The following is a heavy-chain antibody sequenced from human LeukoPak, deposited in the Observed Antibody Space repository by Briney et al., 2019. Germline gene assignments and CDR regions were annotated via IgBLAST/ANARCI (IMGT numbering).Heavy chain of an antibody. CDR1: GFTFSSYG. CDR3: ARDRGGYCSGGSCYSLQH. D-gene: IGHD2-15*01. J-gene: IGHJ1*01. Sequence: GGSLRLSCAASGFTFSSYGMHWVRQAPGKGLEWVAVIWYDGGNKYYADSVKGRFTISRDNSKNTLYLQMNSLRAEDTAVYYCARDRGGYCSGGSCYSLQHWGQGTLVTVSS. V-gene: IGHV3-33*01. CDR2: IWYDGGNK.